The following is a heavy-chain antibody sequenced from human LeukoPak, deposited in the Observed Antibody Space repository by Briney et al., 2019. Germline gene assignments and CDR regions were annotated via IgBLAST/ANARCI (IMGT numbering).Heavy chain of an antibody. CDR1: GYTFTGYY. CDR3: ARVGGYCSGGSCYSTPEYFQH. V-gene: IGHV1-2*06. D-gene: IGHD2-15*01. J-gene: IGHJ1*01. Sequence: ASVKVSCKASGYTFTGYYMHWVRQAPGQGLEWMGRINPNSGGTNYAQKFQGRVTMTRDTSISTAYMEPSRLRSDDTAVYYCARVGGYCSGGSCYSTPEYFQHWGQGTLVTVSS. CDR2: INPNSGGT.